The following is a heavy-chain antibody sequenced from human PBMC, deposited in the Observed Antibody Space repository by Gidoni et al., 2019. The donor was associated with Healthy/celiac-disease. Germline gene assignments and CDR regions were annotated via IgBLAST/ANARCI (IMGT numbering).Heavy chain of an antibody. Sequence: QVQLVESGGGLVKPGGSLRPSCAASGFTFSDYYMRWIRQAPGKGLEWVSYISSISSYTNYADSVKGRFTISRDNAKNSLYLQMTSLRAEDTAVYYCARGSGGSGWDWFDPWGQGTLVTVSS. V-gene: IGHV3-11*06. D-gene: IGHD3-10*01. CDR2: ISSISSYT. CDR3: ARGSGGSGWDWFDP. J-gene: IGHJ5*02. CDR1: GFTFSDYY.